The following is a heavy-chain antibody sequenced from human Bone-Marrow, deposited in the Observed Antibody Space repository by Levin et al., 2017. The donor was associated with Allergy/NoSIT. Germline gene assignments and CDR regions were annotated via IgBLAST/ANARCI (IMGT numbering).Heavy chain of an antibody. Sequence: GGSLRLSCTASGFTFGDYAMSWVRQAPGKGLEWVGFIRSKAYGGTTEYAASVKGRFTISRDDSKSIAYLQMNSLKTEDTAVYYCTRFGNSIGYCSGGSCYSEYPYFDYWGQGTLVTVSS. CDR3: TRFGNSIGYCSGGSCYSEYPYFDY. D-gene: IGHD2-15*01. CDR2: IRSKAYGGTT. J-gene: IGHJ4*02. V-gene: IGHV3-49*04. CDR1: GFTFGDYA.